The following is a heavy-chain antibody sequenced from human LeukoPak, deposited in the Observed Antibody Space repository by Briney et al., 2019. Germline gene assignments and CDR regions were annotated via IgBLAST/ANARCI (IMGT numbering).Heavy chain of an antibody. CDR3: AKDVLYGREVSRYDAFDI. Sequence: GGSLRLSCAASGFTFTSYAMSWVRQAPGKGLEWVSVISETGDVTHYADSMKGRFTISRDNSKNTLYLQMNSLRAEDTAVYFCAKDVLYGREVSRYDAFDIWGQGTMVTVSS. D-gene: IGHD3-16*02. V-gene: IGHV3-23*01. CDR2: ISETGDVT. CDR1: GFTFTSYA. J-gene: IGHJ3*02.